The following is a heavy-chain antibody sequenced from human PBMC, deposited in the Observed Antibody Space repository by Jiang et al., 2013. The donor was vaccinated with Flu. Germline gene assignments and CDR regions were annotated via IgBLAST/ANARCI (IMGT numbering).Heavy chain of an antibody. CDR1: GGSITSTNW. CDR2: IYHSGNT. Sequence: GPGLVKPSGTLSLTCAVSGGSITSTNWWNWVRQPPGKGLEWIGEIYHSGNTNYNSSLKSRVTISVDTSKTQFSLNLRSVTAADTAVYYCARARAPEIAAYYFDSWAREPWSPSP. D-gene: IGHD6-13*01. V-gene: IGHV4-4*02. CDR3: ARARAPEIAAYYFDS. J-gene: IGHJ4*02.